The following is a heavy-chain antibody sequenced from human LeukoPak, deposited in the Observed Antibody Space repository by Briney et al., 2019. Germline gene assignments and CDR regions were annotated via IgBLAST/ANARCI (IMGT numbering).Heavy chain of an antibody. CDR2: ISYDGSNK. CDR3: ARSGVRGAFDY. V-gene: IGHV3-30*19. CDR1: GYTFTTYW. D-gene: IGHD3-10*01. Sequence: GESLKISCKGSGYTFTTYWIGWVRQAPGKGLEWVAVISYDGSNKYYADSVKGRFTISRDNSKNTLYLQMNSLRAEDTAVYYCARSGVRGAFDYWGQGTLVTVSS. J-gene: IGHJ4*02.